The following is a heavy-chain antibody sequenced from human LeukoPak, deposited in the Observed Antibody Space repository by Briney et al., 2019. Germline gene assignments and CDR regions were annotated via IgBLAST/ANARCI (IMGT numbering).Heavy chain of an antibody. D-gene: IGHD3-22*01. CDR1: GVSFSGYY. CDR3: ARGGTPITMIVVESNWFDP. J-gene: IGHJ5*02. CDR2: INHTGST. V-gene: IGHV4-34*01. Sequence: PSETLSLTCAVYGVSFSGYYWSWIRQPPGKGLEWIGEINHTGSTNYNPSLKSRVTMSVDTSKNQFSMKLSSVTAADTAVYYCARGGTPITMIVVESNWFDPWGQGTRVTVSS.